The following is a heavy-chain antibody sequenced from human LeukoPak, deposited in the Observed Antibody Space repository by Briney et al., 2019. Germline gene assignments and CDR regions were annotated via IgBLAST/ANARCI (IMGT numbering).Heavy chain of an antibody. V-gene: IGHV1-69*06. CDR2: IIPIFGTA. Sequence: XXXXGGTFXNYTISWVRQAPGQGLEWMGGIIPIFGTANYAQKFQGRVTITADKSTSTAYMELSSLRSEDTGGYYCAXVFSXSWTGGYYYXDVWGKGTTVTVSS. J-gene: IGHJ6*03. CDR3: AXVFSXSWTGGYYYXDV. D-gene: IGHD6-13*01. CDR1: GGTFXNYT.